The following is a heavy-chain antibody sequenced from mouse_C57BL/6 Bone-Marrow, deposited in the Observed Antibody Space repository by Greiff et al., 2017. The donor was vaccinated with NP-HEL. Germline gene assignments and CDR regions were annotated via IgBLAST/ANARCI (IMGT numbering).Heavy chain of an antibody. CDR3: ARFTTSVAVNWYFED. CDR1: GFTFSDYY. J-gene: IGHJ1*03. Sequence: EVQLVESGGGLVQPGGSLKLSCAASGFTFSDYYMYWVRQTPEKRLEWVAYISNGGGSTYYPDTVKGRFTISRDNAKNTLYLQMSRLKSEDTAMYDCARFTTSVAVNWYFEDWGTGTTVTVSS. D-gene: IGHD1-1*01. CDR2: ISNGGGST. V-gene: IGHV5-12*01.